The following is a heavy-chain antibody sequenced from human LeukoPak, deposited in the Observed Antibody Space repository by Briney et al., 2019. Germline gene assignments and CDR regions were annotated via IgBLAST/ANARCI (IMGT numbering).Heavy chain of an antibody. D-gene: IGHD6-19*01. CDR1: GGTFSSYA. CDR3: ARAHSSGWYAYYFDY. J-gene: IGHJ4*02. Sequence: SVKLSCKASGGTFSSYAISWVRQAPGQGLEWMGGIIPIFGTANYAQKFQGRVTITADKSTSTAYMELSSLRSEDTAVYYCARAHSSGWYAYYFDYWGQGTLVTVSS. CDR2: IIPIFGTA. V-gene: IGHV1-69*06.